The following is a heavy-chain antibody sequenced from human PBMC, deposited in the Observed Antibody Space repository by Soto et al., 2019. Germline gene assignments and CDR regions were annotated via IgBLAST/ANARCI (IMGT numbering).Heavy chain of an antibody. J-gene: IGHJ4*02. D-gene: IGHD3-9*01. Sequence: SETLSLTCTVSGVSISSYYWSWIRQPPGKGLEWIGYIYYSGSTNYNPSLKSRVTISVDTSKNQFSLKLSSVTAADTAVYYCARGFVARKYYDILTGYSHFDYWGQGTLVTVSS. CDR3: ARGFVARKYYDILTGYSHFDY. CDR1: GVSISSYY. CDR2: IYYSGST. V-gene: IGHV4-59*01.